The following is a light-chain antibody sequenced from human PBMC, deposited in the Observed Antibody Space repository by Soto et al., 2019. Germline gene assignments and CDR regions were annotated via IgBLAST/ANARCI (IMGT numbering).Light chain of an antibody. Sequence: QSVLTQPASVSGSPGQSITVSCTGTSSDVGSYNLVSWYQQHPGKAPKLMIYEGTKRPSGVSNRFSGSKSGNTASLTISGLKADDEANYYCCSYAGSSSVVFGGGTKLTVL. CDR1: SSDVGSYNL. CDR3: CSYAGSSSVV. J-gene: IGLJ2*01. CDR2: EGT. V-gene: IGLV2-23*01.